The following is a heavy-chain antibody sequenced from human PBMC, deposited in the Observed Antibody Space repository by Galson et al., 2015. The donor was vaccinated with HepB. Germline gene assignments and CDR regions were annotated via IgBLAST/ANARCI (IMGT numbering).Heavy chain of an antibody. CDR2: IYHSGST. Sequence: ETLSLTCTVSGYSISSGYYWGWIRQPPGKGLEWIGSIYHSGSTYYNPSLKSRVTISVDTSKNQFSLKLSSVTATDTAVYYCARDPGGWELHIDYWGQGTLVTVSS. CDR1: GYSISSGYY. D-gene: IGHD2-15*01. V-gene: IGHV4-38-2*02. CDR3: ARDPGGWELHIDY. J-gene: IGHJ4*02.